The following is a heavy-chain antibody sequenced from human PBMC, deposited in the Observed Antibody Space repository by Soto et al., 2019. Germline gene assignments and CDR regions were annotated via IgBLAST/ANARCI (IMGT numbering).Heavy chain of an antibody. J-gene: IGHJ4*02. V-gene: IGHV1-46*01. CDR2: INPNGGST. CDR1: GYTFTSFY. CDR3: ARGLTSGDY. Sequence: QVQLVQSGAEVKNPGASVKVSCKASGYTFTSFYIHWVRQAPGQGLEWMSIINPNGGSTNYAQNLQGRVTLTRDTSTNTVYMELSSLRSEETAVYYCARGLTSGDYWGQGTLVTVSS.